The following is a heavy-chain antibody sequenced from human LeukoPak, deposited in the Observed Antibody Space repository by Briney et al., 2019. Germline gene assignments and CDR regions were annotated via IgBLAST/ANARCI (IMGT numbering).Heavy chain of an antibody. D-gene: IGHD2-15*01. CDR3: AKAPVTACRGAFCYPFDY. V-gene: IGHV3-23*01. J-gene: IGHJ4*02. CDR1: GFSFSSYA. Sequence: WGSLRLSGATSGFSFSSYAMSWVRQAPGKGLEWVSAMSSSDDGRYYAASVRGRFTISRDTSRSTLYLQMNSLRAEDAAVYYCAKAPVTACRGAFCYPFDYWGQGTLVTVSS. CDR2: MSSSDDGR.